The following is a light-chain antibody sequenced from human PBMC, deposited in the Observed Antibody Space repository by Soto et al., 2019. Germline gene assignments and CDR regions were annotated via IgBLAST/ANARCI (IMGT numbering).Light chain of an antibody. CDR3: CSYAGSSPFVV. CDR2: EVS. J-gene: IGLJ2*01. Sequence: ALTQPASVSGSPGQSITISCTGTSSDVGSYNLVSWYQQHPGKAPKLMIYEVSKRPSGVSNRFSGSKSGNTASLTISGLQAEDEADYYCCSYAGSSPFVVFGGGTQLTVL. CDR1: SSDVGSYNL. V-gene: IGLV2-23*02.